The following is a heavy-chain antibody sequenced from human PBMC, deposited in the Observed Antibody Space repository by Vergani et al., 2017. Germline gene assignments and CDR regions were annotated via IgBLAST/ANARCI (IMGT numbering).Heavy chain of an antibody. CDR2: INPNSGGT. J-gene: IGHJ3*02. CDR3: AGEIGYYDSSGYADAFDI. V-gene: IGHV1-2*04. CDR1: GYTFTGYY. D-gene: IGHD3-22*01. Sequence: QVQLVQSGAEVKKPGASVKVSCKASGYTFTGYYMHWVRQAPGQGLEWMGWINPNSGGTNYALKFQGWVTMTRDTSISTAYMELSRLRSDDTAVYYCAGEIGYYDSSGYADAFDIWGQGTMVTVSS.